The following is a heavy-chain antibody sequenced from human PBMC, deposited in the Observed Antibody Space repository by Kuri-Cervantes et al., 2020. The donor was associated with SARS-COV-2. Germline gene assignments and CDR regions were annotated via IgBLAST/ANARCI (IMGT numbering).Heavy chain of an antibody. V-gene: IGHV5-51*01. Sequence: GGSLRLSCQASGYSFSTYWVGWVRQVPGKGLEWMGSIYPGDSDTKYNPSIQGPVTISAATSISTAFLQWCSLMASDSGIYYCARGLRVTEWLFAPILGNDAFDIWGQGTMVTVSS. CDR2: IYPGDSDT. D-gene: IGHD6-19*01. CDR1: GYSFSTYW. J-gene: IGHJ3*02. CDR3: ARGLRVTEWLFAPILGNDAFDI.